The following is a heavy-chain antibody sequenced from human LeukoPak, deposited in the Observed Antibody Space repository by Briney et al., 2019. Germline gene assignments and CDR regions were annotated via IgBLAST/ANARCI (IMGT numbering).Heavy chain of an antibody. CDR2: IYSGGTT. CDR3: ARDLGQYYDTSDNWFDP. J-gene: IGHJ5*02. V-gene: IGHV3-66*01. Sequence: GSLRLSCAASGFTVSNNYMSWVRQAPGKGLEWVSVIYSGGTTYYADSVKGRFTISRDNAKNTLNLQMNSLRAEDTAVYYCARDLGQYYDTSDNWFDPWGQGTLVTVSS. CDR1: GFTVSNNY. D-gene: IGHD3-22*01.